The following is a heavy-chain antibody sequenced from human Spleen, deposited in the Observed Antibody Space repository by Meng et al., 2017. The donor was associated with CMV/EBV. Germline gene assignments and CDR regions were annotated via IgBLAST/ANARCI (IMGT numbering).Heavy chain of an antibody. V-gene: IGHV3-74*01. CDR3: ARFMAGRSGDYYYYGMDV. Sequence: GESLKISCAASGFTFSTYWMYWVRQSPRKGLVWVSGISWNSDNTGCGDSVKGRFTISRDNAKNALYLQMNSLRAEDTAVYYCARFMAGRSGDYYYYGMDVWGQGTTVTVSS. CDR2: ISWNSDNT. CDR1: GFTFSTYW. J-gene: IGHJ6*02. D-gene: IGHD3-10*01.